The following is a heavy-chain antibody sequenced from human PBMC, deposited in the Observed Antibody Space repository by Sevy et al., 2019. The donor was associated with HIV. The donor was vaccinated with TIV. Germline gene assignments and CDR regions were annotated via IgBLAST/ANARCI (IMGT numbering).Heavy chain of an antibody. D-gene: IGHD3-10*01. Sequence: GGSLRLSCAASGFTFSSYGMHWVRQAPGKGLEWVALSWYDGIRKYYADSVKGRFTISRDNSKTTLYLQMNSLRAEDTAVYYCASGAYYYASRTENFDYWGQGTLVTVSS. CDR1: GFTFSSYG. CDR3: ASGAYYYASRTENFDY. CDR2: SWYDGIRK. J-gene: IGHJ4*02. V-gene: IGHV3-33*01.